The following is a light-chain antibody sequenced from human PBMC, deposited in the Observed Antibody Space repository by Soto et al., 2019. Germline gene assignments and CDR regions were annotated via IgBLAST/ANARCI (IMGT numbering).Light chain of an antibody. CDR3: CSYAGSSNSDV. V-gene: IGLV2-23*01. CDR1: SSDVGSYNL. CDR2: EGS. Sequence: QSALTQPAAVSGSPGQSITISCTGTSSDVGSYNLVSWYQQHPGKAPKLMIYEGSKRPSGVSNRFSGSKSGNTASLTISGLQAEDEADYYCCSYAGSSNSDVFGTGTKLTVL. J-gene: IGLJ1*01.